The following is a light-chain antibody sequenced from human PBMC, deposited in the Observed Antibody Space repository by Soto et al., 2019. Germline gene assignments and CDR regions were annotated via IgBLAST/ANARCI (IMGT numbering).Light chain of an antibody. J-gene: IGKJ1*01. CDR2: GAS. V-gene: IGKV3-11*01. Sequence: EIVMTQSPATLSLSPGERATLSCRASQSVSNNYLAWYQQKPGQAPRLLIYGASNRATGIPARFSGSGSGTDFTLTISSLEPEDFAVYYCQQRSNWLWTFGQGTKVDIK. CDR1: QSVSNNY. CDR3: QQRSNWLWT.